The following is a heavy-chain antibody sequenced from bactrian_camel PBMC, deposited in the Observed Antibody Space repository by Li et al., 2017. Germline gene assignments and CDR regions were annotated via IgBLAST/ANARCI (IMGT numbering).Heavy chain of an antibody. Sequence: HVQLVESGGGSVQAGGSLRLSCAVSGDAFISSCVAWFRQRPGQEREGVAVIDSDGLAKYADSVKGRFTISQDNAKNTLYLQMNSLKPEDTAMYYCAAGGGNGAFCYTGERSMDYWGQGTQVTVS. V-gene: IGHV3S53*01. J-gene: IGHJ4*01. CDR2: IDSDGLA. CDR1: GDAFISSC. CDR3: AAGGGNGAFCYTGERSMDY. D-gene: IGHD2*01.